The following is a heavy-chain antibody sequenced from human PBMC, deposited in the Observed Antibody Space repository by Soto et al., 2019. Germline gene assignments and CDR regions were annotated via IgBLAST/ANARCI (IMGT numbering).Heavy chain of an antibody. CDR3: ARDDYSGRQSFDY. D-gene: IGHD1-26*01. CDR2: IWYDGSNK. V-gene: IGHV3-33*01. CDR1: GFTFSNYG. J-gene: IGHJ4*02. Sequence: PGGSLRLSCAASGFTFSNYGMHWVRQAPGKGLEWVAVIWYDGSNKYYTDSVKGRFTISRDNSKNTLYLQMNSLRAEDTAVYYCARDDYSGRQSFDYWGQGTLVTVSS.